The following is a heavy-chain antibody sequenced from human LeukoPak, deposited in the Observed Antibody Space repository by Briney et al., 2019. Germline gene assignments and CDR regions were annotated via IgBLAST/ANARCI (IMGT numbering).Heavy chain of an antibody. CDR1: GFSFSNYA. CDR3: AKANWVSNADAVW. V-gene: IGHV3-23*01. J-gene: IGHJ4*02. CDR2: TRGGGET. D-gene: IGHD1-1*01. Sequence: GGSLRLSCAASGFSFSNYAMSWVRQAPARGPEWVSSTRGGGETFHADSVKGRFTLSRDDSRNTVYLQLNNLRVEDTAIYYCAKANWVSNADAVWWGQGTQVTVSS.